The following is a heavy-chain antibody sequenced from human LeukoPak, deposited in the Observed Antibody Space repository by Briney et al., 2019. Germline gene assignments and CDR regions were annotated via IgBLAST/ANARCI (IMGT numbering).Heavy chain of an antibody. CDR1: GFTFDDYA. J-gene: IGHJ4*02. V-gene: IGHV3-43*02. CDR3: AQDTLTHDYGIDPPENQLDY. Sequence: GGSLRLSCAASGFTFDDYAMHWVRQAPGKGLEWVSLISGDGGSTYYADSVKGRFTISRDNSKNSLYLQMNSLRTEDTALYYCAQDTLTHDYGIDPPENQLDYWGQGTRVTVSS. D-gene: IGHD4-17*01. CDR2: ISGDGGST.